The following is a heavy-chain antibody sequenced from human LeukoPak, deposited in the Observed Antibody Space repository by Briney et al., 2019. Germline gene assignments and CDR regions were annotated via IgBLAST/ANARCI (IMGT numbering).Heavy chain of an antibody. CDR2: INHSGST. J-gene: IGHJ4*02. Sequence: PGGSLRLSCAASGFTFSSYSMNWVRQAPGKGLEWIGEINHSGSTNYNPSLKSRVTISVDTSKNQFSLKLSSVTAADTAVYYCARGMTVAGRSYYFDYWGQGTLVTVSS. CDR1: GFTFSSYS. CDR3: ARGMTVAGRSYYFDY. D-gene: IGHD6-19*01. V-gene: IGHV4-34*01.